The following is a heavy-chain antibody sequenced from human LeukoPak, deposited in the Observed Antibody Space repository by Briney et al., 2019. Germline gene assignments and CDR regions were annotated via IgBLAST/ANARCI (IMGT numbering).Heavy chain of an antibody. J-gene: IGHJ5*02. D-gene: IGHD6-13*01. CDR1: GGTFSSYA. Sequence: SVKVSCKASGGTFSSYAISWVRQAPGQGLEWMGRIIPIFGTANYAQKFQSRVTITTDESTSTAYMELSSLRSEDTAVYYCARDRKQQQLVRYNWFDPWGQGTLVTVSS. CDR3: ARDRKQQQLVRYNWFDP. V-gene: IGHV1-69*05. CDR2: IIPIFGTA.